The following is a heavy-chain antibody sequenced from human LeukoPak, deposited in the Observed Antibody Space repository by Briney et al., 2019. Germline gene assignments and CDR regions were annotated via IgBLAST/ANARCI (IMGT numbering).Heavy chain of an antibody. CDR1: GFSFSDYD. CDR2: ISGRSSHV. V-gene: IGHV3-21*01. CDR3: GRAFPPLRASSAGDL. Sequence: GGSLRLSCSASGFSFSDYDMNWVRQAPGKGLEWVSAISGRSSHVYYGESVKGRFTISRDNAKNSLYLQLDSLGVEDTAVYYCGRAFPPLRASSAGDLWGQGTLVSVSS. D-gene: IGHD3-16*01. J-gene: IGHJ1*01.